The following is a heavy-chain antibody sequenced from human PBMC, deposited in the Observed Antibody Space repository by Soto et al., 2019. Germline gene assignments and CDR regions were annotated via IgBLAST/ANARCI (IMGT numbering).Heavy chain of an antibody. CDR3: TTRITIFGVAFDY. V-gene: IGHV3-15*07. CDR2: IKSKTDGGTT. J-gene: IGHJ4*02. Sequence: WGSLRLSCAASGFTFSNAWMNWVRQAPGKGLEWVGRIKSKTDGGTTDYAAPVKGRFTISRDDSKNTLYLQMNSLKTEDTAVYYCTTRITIFGVAFDYWGQGTLVTVSS. D-gene: IGHD3-3*01. CDR1: GFTFSNAW.